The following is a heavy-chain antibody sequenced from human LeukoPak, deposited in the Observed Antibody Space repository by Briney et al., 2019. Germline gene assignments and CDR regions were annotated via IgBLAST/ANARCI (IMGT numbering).Heavy chain of an antibody. J-gene: IGHJ4*02. V-gene: IGHV4-59*01. Sequence: PSETLSLTCTVSGGSISNYYWCWIRKPPGKGLEWIGYIYYSGSTNSNPSLKSRVTISLDTSKNQFSLNLSSVTAADTAVYYCARAGQFISARPITFDYWGQGSLVTVSS. CDR3: ARAGQFISARPITFDY. CDR2: IYYSGST. CDR1: GGSISNYY. D-gene: IGHD6-6*01.